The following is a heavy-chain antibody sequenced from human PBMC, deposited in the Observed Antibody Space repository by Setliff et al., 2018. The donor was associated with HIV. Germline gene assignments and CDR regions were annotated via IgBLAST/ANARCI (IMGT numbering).Heavy chain of an antibody. V-gene: IGHV1-69*04. CDR3: ARDRGGGLQFLEWTGQYYMDV. D-gene: IGHD3-3*01. CDR2: IIPILGVA. CDR1: RSTFNSHT. J-gene: IGHJ6*03. Sequence: SVKVSCKASRSTFNSHTINWVRQAPGQGLDWMGRIIPILGVANYAQRFQGRVTLTTDTSTSTAYMELRSLRFDDTAVYYCARDRGGGLQFLEWTGQYYMDVWGKGTTVTSP.